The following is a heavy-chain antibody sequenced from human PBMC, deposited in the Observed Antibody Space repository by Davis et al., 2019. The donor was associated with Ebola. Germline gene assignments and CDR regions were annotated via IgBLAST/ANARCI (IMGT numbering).Heavy chain of an antibody. V-gene: IGHV3-74*01. CDR3: ARDSSFGVVPAARYYFDY. J-gene: IGHJ4*02. CDR2: INNDGSIT. CDR1: GFTFSSYA. D-gene: IGHD2-2*01. Sequence: GESLKISCAASGFTFSSYAMSWVRQAPGKGLVCVSRINNDGSITNYADSVKGRFTISRDNAKNTLYLQMNSLRDEDTAVYYCARDSSFGVVPAARYYFDYWGQGTLVTVSS.